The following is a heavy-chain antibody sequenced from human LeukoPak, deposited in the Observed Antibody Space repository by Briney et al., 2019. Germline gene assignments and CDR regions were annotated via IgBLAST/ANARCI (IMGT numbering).Heavy chain of an antibody. Sequence: SVKVSCKASGGTFSNYAMSWVRQAPGQGLEWMGRIIPIFGTANYAQKFQGRVTITTDESTSTAYMELSSLRSEDTAVYYCARAGHWGSSTSSNYMDAWGKGTTVTVSS. V-gene: IGHV1-69*05. CDR1: GGTFSNYA. D-gene: IGHD2-2*01. CDR2: IIPIFGTA. CDR3: ARAGHWGSSTSSNYMDA. J-gene: IGHJ6*03.